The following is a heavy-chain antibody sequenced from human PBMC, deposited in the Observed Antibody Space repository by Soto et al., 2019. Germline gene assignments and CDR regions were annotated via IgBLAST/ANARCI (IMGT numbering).Heavy chain of an antibody. Sequence: QVQLVQSGAEVKKPGASVKVSCKASGYTFTSYDINWVRQATGQGLEWMGWMNPNSGNTGYAQKFQGRVTMTRNTSISTAYMELSSLRSEDTAVYYCARGRYDILTGYLWDAFDIWGQGTMVTVSS. CDR3: ARGRYDILTGYLWDAFDI. CDR2: MNPNSGNT. CDR1: GYTFTSYD. D-gene: IGHD3-9*01. V-gene: IGHV1-8*01. J-gene: IGHJ3*02.